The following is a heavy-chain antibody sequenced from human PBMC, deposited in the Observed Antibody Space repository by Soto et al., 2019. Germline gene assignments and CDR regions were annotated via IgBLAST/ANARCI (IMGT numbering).Heavy chain of an antibody. D-gene: IGHD3-22*01. CDR2: IYYSGST. CDR1: GGSISSYY. V-gene: IGHV4-59*01. J-gene: IGHJ4*02. CDR3: ARVESSGEYFDY. Sequence: QVQLQESGPGLVKPSETLSLTCTVSGGSISSYYWSWIRQHPGKGLEWIGYIYYSGSTNYNPSLKSRVTISVDTSKNKFSLKLSSVTAADTAVYYCARVESSGEYFDYWGQGTLVTVSS.